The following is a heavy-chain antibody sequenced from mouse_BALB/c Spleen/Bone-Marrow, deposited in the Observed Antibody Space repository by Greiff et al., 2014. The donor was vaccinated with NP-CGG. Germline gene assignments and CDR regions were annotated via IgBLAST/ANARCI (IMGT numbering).Heavy chain of an antibody. CDR3: ARGGWLRDAMDY. V-gene: IGHV1S56*01. Sequence: QVQLKQSGPELVKPGASVRISCKASGYTFTSYYIHWVKQRPGQGLEWIGWIYPGNVNTKYNEKFKGKATLTADESSSTAYMQLSSLTSEDSAVYFCARGGWLRDAMDYWGQGTSVTVSS. CDR1: GYTFTSYY. D-gene: IGHD2-2*01. J-gene: IGHJ4*01. CDR2: IYPGNVNT.